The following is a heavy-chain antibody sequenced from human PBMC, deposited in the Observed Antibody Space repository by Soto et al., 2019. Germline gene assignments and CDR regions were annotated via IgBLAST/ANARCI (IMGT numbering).Heavy chain of an antibody. V-gene: IGHV1-3*01. D-gene: IGHD6-19*01. CDR1: GYTFTSYA. J-gene: IGHJ5*02. CDR2: INAGNGNT. Sequence: ASVKVSCKASGYTFTSYAMHWVRQAPGQRLEWMGWINAGNGNTKYSQKFQGRVTITRDTSASTAYMELSSLRSEDTAVYYCARGGGWYVWFDPWGQGALVTVSS. CDR3: ARGGGWYVWFDP.